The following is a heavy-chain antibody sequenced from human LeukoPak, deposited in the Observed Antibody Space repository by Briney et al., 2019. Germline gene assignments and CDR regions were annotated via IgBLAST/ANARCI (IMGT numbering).Heavy chain of an antibody. CDR1: GFTFSSYS. CDR3: ARENNYYDSSGYYVCYFDY. Sequence: PGGSLRLSCAASGFTFSSYSMNWVRQAPGKGLEWVSSISSSSNYIYYADSVRGRFTISRDNAKNSLYLQMSSLRAEDTAVYYCARENNYYDSSGYYVCYFDYWGQGTLVTVSS. CDR2: ISSSSNYI. V-gene: IGHV3-21*01. D-gene: IGHD3-22*01. J-gene: IGHJ4*02.